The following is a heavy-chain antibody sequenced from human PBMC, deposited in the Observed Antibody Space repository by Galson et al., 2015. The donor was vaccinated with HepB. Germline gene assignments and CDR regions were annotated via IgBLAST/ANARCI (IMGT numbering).Heavy chain of an antibody. V-gene: IGHV3-48*01. D-gene: IGHD6-19*01. CDR2: ISSSSSTI. Sequence: SLRLSCAASGFTFSSYSMNWVRQAPGKGLEWVSYISSSSSTIYYADSVKGRFTISRDNAKNSLYLQMNSLRAEDTAVYYCARVRRAAVAGTSWYFDLWGRGTLVTVSS. CDR3: ARVRRAAVAGTSWYFDL. J-gene: IGHJ2*01. CDR1: GFTFSSYS.